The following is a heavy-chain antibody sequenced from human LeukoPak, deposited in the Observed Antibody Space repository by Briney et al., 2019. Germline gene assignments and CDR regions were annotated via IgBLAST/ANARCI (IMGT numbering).Heavy chain of an antibody. CDR2: INPNSGGT. D-gene: IGHD1-20*01. J-gene: IGHJ3*02. CDR1: GYTFTGYY. CDR3: ARGGITGTTRGPTRLNDAFDI. Sequence: ASAKVSCKASGYTFTGYYMHWVRQAPGQGLEWMGSINPNSGGTNYAQKFQGWVTMTRDTSISTAYMELSRLRSDDTAVYYCARGGITGTTRGPTRLNDAFDIWGQGTMVTVSS. V-gene: IGHV1-2*04.